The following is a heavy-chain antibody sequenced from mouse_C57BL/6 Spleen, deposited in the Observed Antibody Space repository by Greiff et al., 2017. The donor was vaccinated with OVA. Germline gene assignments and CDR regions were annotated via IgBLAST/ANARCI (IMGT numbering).Heavy chain of an antibody. J-gene: IGHJ3*01. CDR3: ALKGDYGYDGGFAY. V-gene: IGHV2-9*01. CDR1: GFSLTSYG. CDR2: IWGGGGT. D-gene: IGHD2-2*01. Sequence: VQLQQSGPGLVAPSQSLSITCTVSGFSLTSYGVDWVRQPPGKGLEWLGVIWGGGGTNNNSALLSRLSISKDNSKSQVVLKMNSLQTDDTAMYYCALKGDYGYDGGFAYWGQGTLVTVSA.